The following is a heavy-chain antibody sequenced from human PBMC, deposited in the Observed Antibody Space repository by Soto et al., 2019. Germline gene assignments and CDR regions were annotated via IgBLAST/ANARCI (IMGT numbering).Heavy chain of an antibody. CDR2: ISSSSSYT. V-gene: IGHV3-11*06. Sequence: QVQLVESGGGLVKPGGSLRLSCAASGFTFSDYYMSWIRQAPGKGLEWVSYISSSSSYTNYADSVKGRFIISRDNAKNSLYLQMNSLRAEDTAVYYCASSAYGDYVSFDYWGQGTLVTVSS. J-gene: IGHJ4*02. D-gene: IGHD4-17*01. CDR1: GFTFSDYY. CDR3: ASSAYGDYVSFDY.